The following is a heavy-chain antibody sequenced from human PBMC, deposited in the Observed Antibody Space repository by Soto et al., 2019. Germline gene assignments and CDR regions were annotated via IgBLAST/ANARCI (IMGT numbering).Heavy chain of an antibody. J-gene: IGHJ4*02. V-gene: IGHV1-69*13. CDR3: ARGTYYDFWSAPYYFDY. CDR2: IIPIFGTA. Sequence: SVKVSCKASGGTFSSYAISWVRQAPGQGLEWMGGIIPIFGTANYAQKFQGRVTITADESTSTAYMELSSLRSEDTAVYYCARGTYYDFWSAPYYFDYWGQGALVTVSS. CDR1: GGTFSSYA. D-gene: IGHD3-3*01.